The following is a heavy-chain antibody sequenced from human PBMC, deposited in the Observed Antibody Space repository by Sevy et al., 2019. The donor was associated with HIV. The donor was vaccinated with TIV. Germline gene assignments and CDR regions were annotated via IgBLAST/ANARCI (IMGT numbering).Heavy chain of an antibody. CDR1: GFTFSSYA. V-gene: IGHV3-64D*06. J-gene: IGHJ6*02. Sequence: GGSLRLSCSASGFTFSSYAMHWVRQAPGKGLEYVSAISSNGGSTYYADSVKGRFTISRDNSKNTLYLQMSRLRAEDRAVYYCVKVGRNYYGSGSYYSSPHYYYGMDVWGQGTTVTVSS. CDR2: ISSNGGST. D-gene: IGHD3-10*01. CDR3: VKVGRNYYGSGSYYSSPHYYYGMDV.